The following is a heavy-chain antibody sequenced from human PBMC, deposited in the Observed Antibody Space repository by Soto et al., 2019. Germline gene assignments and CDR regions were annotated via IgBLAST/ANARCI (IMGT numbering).Heavy chain of an antibody. CDR1: GYTFTTYA. V-gene: IGHV1-3*01. J-gene: IGHJ6*02. D-gene: IGHD7-27*01. Sequence: ASVKVSCKASGYTFTTYAMHWVRQAPGQRLEWMGWINAGNGDTKYSQRFQGRVTITRDTSASTAYMELSSLRSEDTAVYYCARDRGTANWGPGQFPMDVWGQGTTVTASS. CDR3: ARDRGTANWGPGQFPMDV. CDR2: INAGNGDT.